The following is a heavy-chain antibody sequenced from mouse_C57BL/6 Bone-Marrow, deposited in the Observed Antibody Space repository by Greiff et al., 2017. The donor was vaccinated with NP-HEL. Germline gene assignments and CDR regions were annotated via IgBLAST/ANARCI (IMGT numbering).Heavy chain of an antibody. Sequence: EVKLVESGGGLVKPGGSLKLSCAASGFTFSSYAMSWVRQTPEKRLEWVATISDGGGYTYYPDNVKGRFTNTRDNAKNNQYLQMSHLKSEDTAMYYCARYYYGYYFDYWGQGTTLTVSS. V-gene: IGHV5-4*03. J-gene: IGHJ2*01. CDR3: ARYYYGYYFDY. CDR2: ISDGGGYT. CDR1: GFTFSSYA. D-gene: IGHD1-1*01.